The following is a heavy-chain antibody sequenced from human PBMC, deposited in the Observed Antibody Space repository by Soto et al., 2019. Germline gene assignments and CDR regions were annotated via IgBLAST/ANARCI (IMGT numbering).Heavy chain of an antibody. CDR2: IWYDGSNK. D-gene: IGHD3-16*02. CDR1: GFTFSSYG. Sequence: QVQLVESGGGVVQPGRSLRLSCAASGFTFSSYGMHWVRQAPGKGLEWVAVIWYDGSNKYYADSVKGRFTISRDNSKNTLDLQMNSLRADDTAVYYCARGYPRNTDFDYWGQGTLVTVSS. CDR3: ARGYPRNTDFDY. V-gene: IGHV3-33*01. J-gene: IGHJ4*02.